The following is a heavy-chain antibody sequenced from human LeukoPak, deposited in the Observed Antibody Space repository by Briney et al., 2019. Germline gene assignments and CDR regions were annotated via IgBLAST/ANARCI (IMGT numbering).Heavy chain of an antibody. CDR2: INPSGGST. J-gene: IGHJ6*03. Sequence: GASVTVSCKASGYTFTSYYMHWVRQAPGQGLEWMGIINPSGGSTSYAQKFQGRVTMTRDMSTSTVYMELSSLRSEDTAVYYCARDSIAAAGGYYYYYYMDVWGKGTTVTVSS. V-gene: IGHV1-46*01. CDR1: GYTFTSYY. CDR3: ARDSIAAAGGYYYYYYMDV. D-gene: IGHD6-13*01.